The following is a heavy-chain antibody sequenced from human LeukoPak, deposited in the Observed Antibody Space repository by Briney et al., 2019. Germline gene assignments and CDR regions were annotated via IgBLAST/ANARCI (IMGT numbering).Heavy chain of an antibody. CDR3: ARAPYDFWSGYPWVGDY. Sequence: TSETLSLTCTVSGGSISSNSYYWGWIRQPPGKGLEWIGSIYYSGSTYYNPSLKSRVTISIDTSKNQFSLKLSSVTAADSAVYYCARAPYDFWSGYPWVGDYWAREPWSPSPQ. J-gene: IGHJ4*02. CDR1: GGSISSNSYY. V-gene: IGHV4-39*01. D-gene: IGHD3-3*01. CDR2: IYYSGST.